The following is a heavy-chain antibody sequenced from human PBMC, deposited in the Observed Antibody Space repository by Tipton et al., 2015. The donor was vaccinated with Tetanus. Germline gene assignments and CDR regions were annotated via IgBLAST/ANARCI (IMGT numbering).Heavy chain of an antibody. CDR2: IYQTGST. D-gene: IGHD3-16*01. Sequence: TLSLTCTVSGGSISSYYWSWIRQPPGQGLEWIGYIYQTGSTYFNPSLRSRLTMSFKMSKNQFSLRLTSVTAADTAVYYCARDHGITWGGMGYYYGMDVWGQGTTVTVSS. V-gene: IGHV4-59*12. CDR3: ARDHGITWGGMGYYYGMDV. CDR1: GGSISSYY. J-gene: IGHJ6*02.